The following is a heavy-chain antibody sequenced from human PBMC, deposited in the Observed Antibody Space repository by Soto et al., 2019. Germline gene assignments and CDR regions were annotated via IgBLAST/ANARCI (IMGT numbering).Heavy chain of an antibody. CDR1: GYTFTGYY. CDR3: ASGGLYSTAVVDY. CDR2: INPNSGGT. V-gene: IGHV1-2*02. D-gene: IGHD2-15*01. Sequence: ASVKVSCKTSGYTFTGYYIHWVRQAPGQGLEWMGWINPNSGGTNYAQKLQGRVAMTRDTSISTAYMELSRLSSDDTAVYYCASGGLYSTAVVDYWGQGXLVTVSS. J-gene: IGHJ4*02.